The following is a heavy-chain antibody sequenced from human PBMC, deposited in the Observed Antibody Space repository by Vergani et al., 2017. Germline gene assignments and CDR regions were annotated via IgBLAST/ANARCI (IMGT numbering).Heavy chain of an antibody. V-gene: IGHV4-38-2*02. CDR3: ARDRPRNCRGGSCHHDAFDI. CDR1: GYSISSGYY. Sequence: QVQLQESGPGLVKPSETLSLTCTVSGYSISSGYYWGWIRQPPGKGLVWFGSIYHSGSTYYNPSLKSRVTISVETSKNQFSLKLSPATAADTAVYYCARDRPRNCRGGSCHHDAFDIWGQGTMVTVSS. CDR2: IYHSGST. J-gene: IGHJ3*02. D-gene: IGHD2-15*01.